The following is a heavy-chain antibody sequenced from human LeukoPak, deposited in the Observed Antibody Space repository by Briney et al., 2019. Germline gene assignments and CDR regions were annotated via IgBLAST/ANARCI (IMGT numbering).Heavy chain of an antibody. J-gene: IGHJ6*03. CDR1: GYTFTSYA. CDR2: INTNTGNP. D-gene: IGHD2-8*01. Sequence: ASVKVSCKASGYTFTSYAMNWVRQAPGQGLEWMGWINTNTGNPTYAQGFTGRFVFSLDTSVSTACLQISSLKAEDTAVYYCARTPIHCTNGVCYPWVGPYYYYYYYMDVWGKGTTVTVSS. CDR3: ARTPIHCTNGVCYPWVGPYYYYYYYMDV. V-gene: IGHV7-4-1*02.